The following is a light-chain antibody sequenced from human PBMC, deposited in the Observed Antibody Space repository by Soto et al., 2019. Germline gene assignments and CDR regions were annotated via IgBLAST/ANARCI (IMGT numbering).Light chain of an antibody. Sequence: EIVLTQSPATLSVSPGERATLSCRVSQSVNQKLGWYQQKPGQAPRLLIYVASYRATGIPARFSGSGSGTEYTLTISILQAEDFAVYYCQQFNNWPHTFGQGTRLEIK. CDR3: QQFNNWPHT. V-gene: IGKV3-15*01. CDR1: QSVNQK. J-gene: IGKJ2*01. CDR2: VAS.